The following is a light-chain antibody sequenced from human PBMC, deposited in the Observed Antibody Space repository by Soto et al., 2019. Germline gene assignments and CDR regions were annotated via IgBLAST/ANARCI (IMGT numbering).Light chain of an antibody. CDR1: QGISSY. J-gene: IGKJ4*01. CDR2: AAS. CDR3: QKYNSAPPLT. V-gene: IGKV1-9*01. Sequence: IKLTQSPSSLSATVGDRVAITCRASQGISSYLAWYQQKPGKAPKFLIYAASTLQSGVPSRFTGSGSGTDFTLTISSLQPEDVATYYCQKYNSAPPLTLGGGTNVDIK.